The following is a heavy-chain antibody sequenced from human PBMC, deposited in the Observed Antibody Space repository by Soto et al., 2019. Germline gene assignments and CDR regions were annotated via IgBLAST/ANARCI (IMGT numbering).Heavy chain of an antibody. D-gene: IGHD2-15*01. CDR2: ISSSGSTI. CDR3: ARFGRVYYYGMDV. Sequence: SLRLSCAAAGFSFSSYEMNWVRQAPGKGLEWVSYISSSGSTIYYADSVKGRFTISRDNAKNSLYLQMNSLRAEDTAVYYCARFGRVYYYGMDVWGQGTTVTVSS. V-gene: IGHV3-48*03. CDR1: GFSFSSYE. J-gene: IGHJ6*02.